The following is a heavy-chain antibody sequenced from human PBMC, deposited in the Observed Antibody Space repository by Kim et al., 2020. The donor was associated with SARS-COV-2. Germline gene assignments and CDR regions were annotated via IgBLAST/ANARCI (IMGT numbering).Heavy chain of an antibody. CDR2: IYYSGST. J-gene: IGHJ3*02. Sequence: SETLSLTCTVSGGSISSYYWSWIRQPPGKGLEWIGYIYYSGSTNYNPSLKSRVTISVDTSKNQFSLKLSPVTAADTAVYYCARRGMAYDILTGYPTGDAFDIWGQGTMVTVSS. CDR3: ARRGMAYDILTGYPTGDAFDI. CDR1: GGSISSYY. V-gene: IGHV4-59*08. D-gene: IGHD3-9*01.